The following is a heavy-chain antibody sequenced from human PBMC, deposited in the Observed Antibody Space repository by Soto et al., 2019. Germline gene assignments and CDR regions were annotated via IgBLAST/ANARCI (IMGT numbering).Heavy chain of an antibody. CDR3: ARRSHDIFGKSYYYYMEV. J-gene: IGHJ6*03. CDR1: GGSISSYY. CDR2: IYYSGST. D-gene: IGHD3-9*01. Sequence: PSETLSLTCTVSGGSISSYYWSWIRQPPGKGLEWIGYIYYSGSTNYNPSLKSRVTISVDTSKNQFSLKLSSVTAADTAVYYCARRSHDIFGKSYYYYMEVWGKGTTVTVSS. V-gene: IGHV4-59*08.